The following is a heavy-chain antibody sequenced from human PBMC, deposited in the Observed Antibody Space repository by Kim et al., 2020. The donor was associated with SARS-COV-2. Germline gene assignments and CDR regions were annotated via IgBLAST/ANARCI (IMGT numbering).Heavy chain of an antibody. CDR2: IRSKAYGGTT. D-gene: IGHD4-17*01. CDR1: GFTFGDYA. J-gene: IGHJ4*02. Sequence: GGSLRLSCTASGFTFGDYAMSWFRQAPGKGLEWVGFIRSKAYGGTTEYAASVKGRFTISRDDSKSIAYLQMNSLKTEDTAVYYCTRELGDYEVYYFDYWGQGTLVTVSS. CDR3: TRELGDYEVYYFDY. V-gene: IGHV3-49*03.